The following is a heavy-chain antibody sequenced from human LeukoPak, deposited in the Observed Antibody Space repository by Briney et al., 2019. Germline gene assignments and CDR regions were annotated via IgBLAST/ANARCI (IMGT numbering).Heavy chain of an antibody. CDR1: GFTFSSYG. V-gene: IGHV3-48*03. CDR3: ARPDVDTAMAIDY. J-gene: IGHJ4*02. Sequence: PGGSLRLSCAASGFTFSSYGMNWVRQAPGKGLEWVAYISSSGSTIYYADSVKGRFTISRDNAKNTLYLQMNSLRAEDTAVYYYARPDVDTAMAIDYWGQGTLVTVSS. CDR2: ISSSGSTI. D-gene: IGHD5-18*01.